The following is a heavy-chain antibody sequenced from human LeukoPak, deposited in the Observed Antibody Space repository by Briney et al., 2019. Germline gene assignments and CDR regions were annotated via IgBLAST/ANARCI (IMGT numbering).Heavy chain of an antibody. V-gene: IGHV3-23*01. CDR1: GFTFGSYA. D-gene: IGHD6-19*01. J-gene: IGHJ4*02. CDR3: AKDLGVAGTGGFDY. Sequence: PGGSLRLSCAVSGFTFGSYAMSWVRQAPGKGLEWVSAISASASSTYYGDSVKGRFTISRDNSKNTLYLQMNSLRAEDTAVYYCAKDLGVAGTGGFDYWGQGTQVTGSS. CDR2: ISASASST.